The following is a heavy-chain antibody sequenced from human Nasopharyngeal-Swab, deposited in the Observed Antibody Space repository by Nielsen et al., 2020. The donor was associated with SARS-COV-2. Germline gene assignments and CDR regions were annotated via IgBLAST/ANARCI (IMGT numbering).Heavy chain of an antibody. CDR3: ASSIVVVVAALDAFDI. D-gene: IGHD2-15*01. Sequence: GGSLRLSCAASGFTVSSNYMSWVRQAPGKGLEWVSVIYSGGSTYYADSVKGRFTISRDNSKNTLYLQMNSLRAEDTAVYYCASSIVVVVAALDAFDIWGQGTMDTVSS. CDR2: IYSGGST. V-gene: IGHV3-66*01. J-gene: IGHJ3*02. CDR1: GFTVSSNY.